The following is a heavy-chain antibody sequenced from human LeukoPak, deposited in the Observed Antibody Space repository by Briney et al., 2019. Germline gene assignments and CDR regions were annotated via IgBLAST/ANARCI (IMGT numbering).Heavy chain of an antibody. J-gene: IGHJ4*02. CDR1: GFTFSSYA. V-gene: IGHV3-23*01. CDR3: AGSLAYCGGDCRLGDY. CDR2: ISGSGGST. D-gene: IGHD2-21*02. Sequence: PGGFLRLSCAASGFTFSSYAMSWVRQAPGKGLEWVSAISGSGGSTYYADSVKGRFTISRDNSKNTFYLQMNSLRAEDTAVYYCAGSLAYCGGDCRLGDYWGQGTLVTVSS.